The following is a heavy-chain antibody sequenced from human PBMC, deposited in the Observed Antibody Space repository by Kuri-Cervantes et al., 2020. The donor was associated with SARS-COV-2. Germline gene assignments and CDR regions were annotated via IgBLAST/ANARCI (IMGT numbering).Heavy chain of an antibody. Sequence: LSLTCAASGFTFSSYAMSWVRQAPGKGLEWVAVISYDGSNKYYADSVKGRFTISRDNSKNTPYLQMNSLRAEDTAVYYCAKEHEDWGQGTLVTVSS. CDR2: ISYDGSNK. CDR1: GFTFSSYA. CDR3: AKEHED. J-gene: IGHJ4*02. V-gene: IGHV3-30*18.